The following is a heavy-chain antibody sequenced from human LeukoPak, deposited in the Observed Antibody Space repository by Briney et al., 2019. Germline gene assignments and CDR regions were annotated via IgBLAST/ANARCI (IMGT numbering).Heavy chain of an antibody. J-gene: IGHJ4*02. CDR2: INHSGST. CDR1: GGSFSSYY. V-gene: IGHV4-34*01. D-gene: IGHD5-18*01. Sequence: PSETLSLTCAVYGGSFSSYYWSWIRQPPGKGLEWIGEINHSGSTNYNPSLKSRVTISVDTSKNQFSLKLSSVTAADTAVYYCARVRGYSSGIRWANDYWGQGTLVTVSS. CDR3: ARVRGYSSGIRWANDY.